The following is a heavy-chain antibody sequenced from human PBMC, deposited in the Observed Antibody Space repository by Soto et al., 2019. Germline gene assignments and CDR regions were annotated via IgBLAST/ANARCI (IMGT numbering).Heavy chain of an antibody. J-gene: IGHJ6*03. V-gene: IGHV1-8*01. CDR3: ARGHDYGDYYYYYYYMDV. CDR1: GYTFTNYD. Sequence: ASVKVSCKASGYTFTNYDINWVRQATGQGLEWMGWMNPNSGNTGYTQKFQGRVTMTRDTSISTAYMELCSLRSEDTAVYYCARGHDYGDYYYYYYYMDVWGKGTMVTVSS. D-gene: IGHD4-17*01. CDR2: MNPNSGNT.